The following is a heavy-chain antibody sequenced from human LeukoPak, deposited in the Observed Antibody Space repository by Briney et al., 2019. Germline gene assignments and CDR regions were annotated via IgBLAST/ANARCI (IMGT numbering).Heavy chain of an antibody. J-gene: IGHJ5*02. D-gene: IGHD4-11*01. Sequence: GGSLRLSCAASGFTFSSYAMHWVRQAPGKGLEWVANINQDGGEKYYVDSVKGRFTISRDNAKNSLYLQMNSLRAEDTAVYYCARHLTTVTPRGSRFDPWGQGTLVTVSS. CDR2: INQDGGEK. CDR1: GFTFSSYA. V-gene: IGHV3-7*01. CDR3: ARHLTTVTPRGSRFDP.